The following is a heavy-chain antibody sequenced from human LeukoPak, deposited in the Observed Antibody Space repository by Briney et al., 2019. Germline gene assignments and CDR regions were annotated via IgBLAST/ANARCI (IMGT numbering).Heavy chain of an antibody. CDR3: ASYSNPNDYSNYRY. CDR2: ISAYNGNT. D-gene: IGHD4-11*01. J-gene: IGHJ4*02. Sequence: ASVKVSCKASGYTFTSYGISWVRQAPGQGLEWMGWISAYNGNTNYAQKFQGRVTITTDESTSTAYMELSSLRSEDTAVYYCASYSNPNDYSNYRYWGQGTLVTVSS. CDR1: GYTFTSYG. V-gene: IGHV1-18*01.